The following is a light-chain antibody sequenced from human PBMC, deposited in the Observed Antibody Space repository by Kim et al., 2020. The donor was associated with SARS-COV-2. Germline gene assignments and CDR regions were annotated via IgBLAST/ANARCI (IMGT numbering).Light chain of an antibody. V-gene: IGKV4-1*01. CDR1: QTILYSSNNKNY. Sequence: DIVMTQSPDSLAVSLGERATINCKSSQTILYSSNNKNYLAWYQHKPGQPPKRLMYWASTRETGVPDRFSGSGSGTDFSLTISSLQAEDVAVYYCQQYYGIPRTFGQGTKVDIK. CDR2: WAS. CDR3: QQYYGIPRT. J-gene: IGKJ1*01.